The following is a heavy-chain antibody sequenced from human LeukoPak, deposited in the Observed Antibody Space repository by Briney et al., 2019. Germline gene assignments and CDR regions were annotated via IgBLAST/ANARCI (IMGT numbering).Heavy chain of an antibody. J-gene: IGHJ5*02. Sequence: GASVKVSCKASGYTFTSYYMHWVRQAPGQGLEWMGWINPNSGGTNYAQKFQGRVTMTRDASISTAYMDLSRLRSDDTAVYYCASAGLELPSNWFDTWGQGTLVTVSS. CDR2: INPNSGGT. V-gene: IGHV1-2*02. D-gene: IGHD1-7*01. CDR1: GYTFTSYY. CDR3: ASAGLELPSNWFDT.